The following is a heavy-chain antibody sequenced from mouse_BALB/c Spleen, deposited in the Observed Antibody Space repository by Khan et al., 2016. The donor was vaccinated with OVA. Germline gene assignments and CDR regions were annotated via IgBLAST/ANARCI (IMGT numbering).Heavy chain of an antibody. J-gene: IGHJ2*01. V-gene: IGHV14-3*02. CDR3: AMINA. CDR1: GFNIKDTY. CDR2: IDPANGNT. Sequence: VQLQQSGAELVKPGASVKLSCTASGFNIKDTYMHWVKQRPEQGLEWIGRIDPANGNTKYDPKFQGKATITADTSSNNTYLQLCILTSEDTAVFYCAMINAWGQGTTLTVSS.